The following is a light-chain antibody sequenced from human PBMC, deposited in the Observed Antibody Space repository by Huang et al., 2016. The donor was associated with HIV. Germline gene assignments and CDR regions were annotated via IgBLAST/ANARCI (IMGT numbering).Light chain of an antibody. J-gene: IGKJ1*01. CDR3: QQYDNLPWT. V-gene: IGKV1-33*01. CDR2: AAS. Sequence: DIQMTQSPSSLSASVGDRVTITCQASQDISTYLSWYQQKPGKAPKVLIYAASNLETGVPPRFSGSGSGTDFTITISSLQPGDIATYYCQQYDNLPWTFGQGTKVEIK. CDR1: QDISTY.